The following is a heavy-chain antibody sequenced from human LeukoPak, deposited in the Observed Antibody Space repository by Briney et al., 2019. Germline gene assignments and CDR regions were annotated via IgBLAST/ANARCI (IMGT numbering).Heavy chain of an antibody. CDR1: GFTFSSYG. Sequence: GGSLRLSYAASGFTFSSYGMHWVRQAPGKGLEWVAVISYDGSNKYYADSVKGRFTISRDNSKNTLYLQMNSLRAEDTAVYYCAKDGRTSGYDWNFDYWGQGTLVTVSS. CDR2: ISYDGSNK. D-gene: IGHD5-12*01. J-gene: IGHJ4*02. CDR3: AKDGRTSGYDWNFDY. V-gene: IGHV3-30*18.